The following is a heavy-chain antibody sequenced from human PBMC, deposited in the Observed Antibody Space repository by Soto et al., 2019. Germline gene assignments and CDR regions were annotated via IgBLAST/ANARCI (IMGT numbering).Heavy chain of an antibody. CDR3: ARTPGVITLLSAFAH. J-gene: IGHJ4*02. CDR1: GFTFNKHA. CDR2: ISGSGSST. Sequence: PVGSLRLSCVASGFTFNKHALAWVRHSPGKGLEWVSAISGSGSSTYDSDSVKGRFTISRDNSNNTLYLQMNSLRAEDTAIYYCARTPGVITLLSAFAHGAQGTPVPAPQ. V-gene: IGHV3-23*01. D-gene: IGHD2-21*01.